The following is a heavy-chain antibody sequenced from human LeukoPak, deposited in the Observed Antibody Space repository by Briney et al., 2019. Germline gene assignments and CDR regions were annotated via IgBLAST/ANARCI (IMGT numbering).Heavy chain of an antibody. CDR3: PKLYYDFWSGYPYYFDY. CDR2: ISASGDTT. J-gene: IGHJ4*02. V-gene: IGHV3-23*01. CDR1: VVRFSNYA. Sequence: PGGSLRLSCAASVVRFSNYAMNWVRQAPGKGLEWVSPISASGDTTYYADSVKGRFTISRDNAKKSVYLQINSLRAQDTAVYYCPKLYYDFWSGYPYYFDYWGQGSLVTVSS. D-gene: IGHD3-3*01.